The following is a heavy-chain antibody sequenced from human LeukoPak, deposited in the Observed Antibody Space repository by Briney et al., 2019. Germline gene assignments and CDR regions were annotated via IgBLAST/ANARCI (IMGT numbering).Heavy chain of an antibody. CDR3: ATDEGVGALLDY. V-gene: IGHV1-24*01. D-gene: IGHD3-16*01. Sequence: ASVKVSCKVSGYTLTELSMHWVRQAPGKGLEWMGGFDPEDGETIYAQKFQGRVTMTEDTSTDTAYMELSSLRSEDTAVHYCATDEGVGALLDYWGQGTLVTVSS. CDR1: GYTLTELS. J-gene: IGHJ4*02. CDR2: FDPEDGET.